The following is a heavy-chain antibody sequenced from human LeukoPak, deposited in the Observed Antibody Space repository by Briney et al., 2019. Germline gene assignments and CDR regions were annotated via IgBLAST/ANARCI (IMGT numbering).Heavy chain of an antibody. Sequence: PGGCLTLSCAASGPNFDNYSMTWVRQAQGKGLEWVANKQGDGSEQVYVDYVKGRFTIYSDNAQNSLFLQMHSLRVEDTAVYYCARDPYDRGGYGAFDIWGQGTLVTVS. D-gene: IGHD3-22*01. V-gene: IGHV3-7*01. J-gene: IGHJ3*02. CDR2: KQGDGSEQ. CDR3: ARDPYDRGGYGAFDI. CDR1: GPNFDNYS.